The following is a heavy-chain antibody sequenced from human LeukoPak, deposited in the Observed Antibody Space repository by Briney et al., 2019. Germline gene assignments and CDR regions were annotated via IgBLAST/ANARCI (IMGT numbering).Heavy chain of an antibody. CDR1: GFTFSSYW. CDR2: INIDGSGT. J-gene: IGHJ4*02. CDR3: ARALESGNSDAGF. D-gene: IGHD4-23*01. Sequence: GGSLRLSCAASGFTFSSYWMHWVRQAPGKGLVWVSRINIDGSGTIYADSVRGRFTISRDNAKNSLYLQMNSLRAEDTAVYYCARALESGNSDAGFWGQGTLVTVSS. V-gene: IGHV3-74*01.